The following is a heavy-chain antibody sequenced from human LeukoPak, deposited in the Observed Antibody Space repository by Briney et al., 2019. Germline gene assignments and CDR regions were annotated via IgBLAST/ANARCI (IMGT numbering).Heavy chain of an antibody. CDR1: GFTFSSYA. D-gene: IGHD3-22*01. J-gene: IGHJ3*02. Sequence: GGSLRLSCAASGFTFSSYAIHWVRQAPGKGLEWVSVIYSGGSTYYADSVKGRFTISRDNSKNTLYLQMNSLRAEDTAVYYCASSLRRSMIVPFGAFDIWGQGTMVTVSS. CDR2: IYSGGST. CDR3: ASSLRRSMIVPFGAFDI. V-gene: IGHV3-53*01.